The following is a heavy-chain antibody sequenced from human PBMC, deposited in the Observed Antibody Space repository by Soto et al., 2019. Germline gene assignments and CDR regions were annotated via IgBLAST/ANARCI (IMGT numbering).Heavy chain of an antibody. CDR3: ARVESNWFDP. CDR2: IYYSGTT. Sequence: QVQLQESGPGLVKPSETLSLTCAVSGGSISSYFWRWIRQPPGKGLEWIGYIYYSGTTNYNPSLKSRVTISVDTSKNQFSLRLISVTAADTAVYYCARVESNWFDPWGQGTLVTVSS. V-gene: IGHV4-59*08. CDR1: GGSISSYF. D-gene: IGHD1-1*01. J-gene: IGHJ5*02.